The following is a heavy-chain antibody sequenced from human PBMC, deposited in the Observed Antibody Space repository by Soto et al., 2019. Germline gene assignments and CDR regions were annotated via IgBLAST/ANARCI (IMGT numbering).Heavy chain of an antibody. CDR1: GFTFSSYC. CDR3: EKDLFGGENWFET. V-gene: IGHV3-30*18. J-gene: IGHJ5*02. CDR2: ISYDGSNK. D-gene: IGHD3-3*01. Sequence: PGGSLRLSCAASGFTFSSYCMHWVHQAPCKGLEWVAVISYDGSNKYYADSVKGRFTISRDNSKNTLYLQMNSLRAEDTAVYYCEKDLFGGENWFETWVQGTLATVSS.